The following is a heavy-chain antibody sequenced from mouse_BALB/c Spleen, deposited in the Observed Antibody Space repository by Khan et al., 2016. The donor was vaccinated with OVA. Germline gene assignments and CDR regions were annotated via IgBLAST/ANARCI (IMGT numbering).Heavy chain of an antibody. CDR2: IIYTGYT. D-gene: IGHD2-14*01. CDR3: ARSTYRYAFVY. CDR1: GDSITTGY. Sequence: QLQESGPSLVKPSQTLSLTCSVTGDSITTGYWYWIRKFPGNKLEYMGYIIYTGYTYYNPSLKSRISITRHTSNNQYYLQLNSVTDEDTATYYCARSTYRYAFVYWGQGTLVTVSA. V-gene: IGHV3-8*02. J-gene: IGHJ3*01.